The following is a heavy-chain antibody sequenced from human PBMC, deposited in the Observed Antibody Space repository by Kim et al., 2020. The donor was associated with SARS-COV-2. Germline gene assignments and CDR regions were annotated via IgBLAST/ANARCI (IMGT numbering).Heavy chain of an antibody. J-gene: IGHJ4*01. CDR1: GFTVSSNY. D-gene: IGHD3-22*01. V-gene: IGHV3-53*04. Sequence: GGSLRLSCAASGFTVSSNYMSWVRQAPGKGLECVSIFYSGGSTYYADSVKGRFTISRHNSKNTLYLQMNTLRAEDTAVYYCARVRYYYDNSGYYYFDYWG. CDR2: FYSGGST. CDR3: ARVRYYYDNSGYYYFDY.